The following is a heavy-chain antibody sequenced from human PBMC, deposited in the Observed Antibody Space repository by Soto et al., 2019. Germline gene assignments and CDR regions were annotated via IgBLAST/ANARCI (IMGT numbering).Heavy chain of an antibody. V-gene: IGHV4-34*01. CDR1: GGSFSGYY. J-gene: IGHJ4*02. Sequence: LSLTCAVYGGSFSGYYWSWIRQPPGKGLEWIGEINHSGSTNYNPSLKSRVTISVDTSKNPFSLKLSSVTAADTAVYYCARGVTMGQQLMFFDYWGQGTLVTVSS. CDR2: INHSGST. CDR3: ARGVTMGQQLMFFDY. D-gene: IGHD6-13*01.